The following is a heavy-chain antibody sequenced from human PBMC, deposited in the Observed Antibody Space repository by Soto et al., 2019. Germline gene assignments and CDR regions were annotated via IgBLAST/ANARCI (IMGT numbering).Heavy chain of an antibody. CDR2: IYYSGST. CDR1: GGSVSSGSYY. J-gene: IGHJ4*02. CDR3: ARDTRGEFDY. V-gene: IGHV4-61*01. Sequence: QVQLQESGPGLVKPSETLSLTCTVSGGSVSSGSYYWSWIRQPPGKGLEWIGYIYYSGSTNYNPCLKSRVTISVDTSKNQFSLKLSSVTAADTAVYYCARDTRGEFDYWGQGTLVTVSS. D-gene: IGHD5-12*01.